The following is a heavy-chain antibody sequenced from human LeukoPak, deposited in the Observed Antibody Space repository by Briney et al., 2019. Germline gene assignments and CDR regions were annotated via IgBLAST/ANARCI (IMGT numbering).Heavy chain of an antibody. D-gene: IGHD6-19*01. CDR1: GGSISSSSYF. V-gene: IGHV4-39*02. J-gene: IGHJ4*02. Sequence: SETLSLTCTVSGGSISSSSYFWDWIRQPPGKGLEWIGSIYYRGSTYYNPSLKSRVTISVDTYKNQFSLKLSAVTAADTAIYYCARDLVGSGWYQGVVGYIDYWGQGSLVTVSS. CDR3: ARDLVGSGWYQGVVGYIDY. CDR2: IYYRGST.